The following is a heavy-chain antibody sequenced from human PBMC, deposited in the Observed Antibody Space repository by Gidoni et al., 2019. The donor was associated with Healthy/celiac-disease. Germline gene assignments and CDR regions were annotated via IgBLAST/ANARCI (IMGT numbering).Heavy chain of an antibody. CDR2: IDHSGST. CDR3: ARGWDYYDISGYYSRPYFDY. Sequence: QLQLQESGSGLVKPSQTLSLTCAASGGSISRGGYSWSWIRQPPGKGLERVGYIDHSGSTYSNPSLQSRVTRSLDRSKNQFSLKLSSVTAADTAVYYCARGWDYYDISGYYSRPYFDYWGQGTLVTVSS. V-gene: IGHV4-30-2*01. J-gene: IGHJ4*02. CDR1: GGSISRGGYS. D-gene: IGHD3-22*01.